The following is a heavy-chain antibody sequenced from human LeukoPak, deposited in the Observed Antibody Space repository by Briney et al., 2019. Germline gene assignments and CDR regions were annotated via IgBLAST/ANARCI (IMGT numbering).Heavy chain of an antibody. CDR3: ATAMRYFDWLPTY. D-gene: IGHD3-9*01. CDR1: GYTFTSYG. CDR2: ISAYNGNT. Sequence: ASVKVSCKASGYTFTSYGISWVRQAPGQGLEWMGWISAYNGNTNYAQKLQGRVTMTTDTSTSTAYMELSSLRSEDTAVYYCATAMRYFDWLPTYWGQRTLVTVSS. J-gene: IGHJ4*02. V-gene: IGHV1-18*04.